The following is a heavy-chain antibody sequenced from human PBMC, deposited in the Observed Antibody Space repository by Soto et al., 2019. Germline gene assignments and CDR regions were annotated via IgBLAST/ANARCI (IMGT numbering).Heavy chain of an antibody. V-gene: IGHV4-59*01. CDR3: ATLDTPFAFDF. CDR2: MYYSGNT. J-gene: IGHJ3*01. CDR1: GGSISSYY. D-gene: IGHD5-18*01. Sequence: SETLSLTCTVSGGSISSYYWSWLRQPPGKGLEWIAYMYYSGNTNYNPSLKSRVTMAVDTSKRQFSLKLRSVTAADTAVYYCATLDTPFAFDFWGQGAMVT.